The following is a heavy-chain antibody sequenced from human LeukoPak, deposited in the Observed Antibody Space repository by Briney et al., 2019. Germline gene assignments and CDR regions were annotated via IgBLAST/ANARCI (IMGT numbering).Heavy chain of an antibody. CDR2: ISGSGGST. Sequence: GGSLRLSCAASGFTFSSYAMSWVRQAPGKGLEWVSAISGSGGSTYYADSVKGRFTISRDNAKNSLYLQMNSLRAEDTALYYCARDRSDGDSLDYWGQGTLVTVSS. CDR1: GFTFSSYA. V-gene: IGHV3-23*01. J-gene: IGHJ4*02. CDR3: ARDRSDGDSLDY. D-gene: IGHD6-13*01.